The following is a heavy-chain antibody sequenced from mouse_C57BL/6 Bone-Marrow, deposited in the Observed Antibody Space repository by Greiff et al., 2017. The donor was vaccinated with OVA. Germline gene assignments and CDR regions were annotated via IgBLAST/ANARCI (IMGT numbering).Heavy chain of an antibody. CDR2: ISSGGDYI. J-gene: IGHJ1*03. CDR3: TRALYYGYHWYFDV. D-gene: IGHD2-2*01. CDR1: GFTFSSYA. V-gene: IGHV5-9-1*02. Sequence: EVMLVESGEGLVKPGGSLKLSCAASGFTFSSYAMSWVRQTPEKRLEWVAYISSGGDYIYYADTVKGRFTISRDNARNTLYLQMSSLKSEDTAMYYCTRALYYGYHWYFDVWGTGTTVTVSS.